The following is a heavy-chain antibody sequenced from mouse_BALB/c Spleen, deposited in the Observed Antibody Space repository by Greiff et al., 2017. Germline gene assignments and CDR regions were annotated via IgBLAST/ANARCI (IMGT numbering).Heavy chain of an antibody. Sequence: DVKLVESGGGLVKPGGSLKLSCAASGFTFSDYYMYWVRQTPEKRLEWVATISDGGSYTYYPDSVKGRFTISRDNAKNTLYLQMSSLKSEDTAMYYCARRDGNSAWFAYWGQGTLVTVSA. CDR1: GFTFSDYY. J-gene: IGHJ3*01. D-gene: IGHD2-1*01. V-gene: IGHV5-4*02. CDR3: ARRDGNSAWFAY. CDR2: ISDGGSYT.